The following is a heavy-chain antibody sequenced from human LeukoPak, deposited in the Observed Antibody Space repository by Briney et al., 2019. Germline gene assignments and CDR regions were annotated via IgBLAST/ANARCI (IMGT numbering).Heavy chain of an antibody. CDR1: GGSISSGGYS. CDR2: IYHSGST. J-gene: IGHJ5*02. Sequence: SQTLSLTCAVSGGSISSGGYSWSWIRQPPGKGLEWIGYIYHSGSTYYNPSLKSRVTISVDRSENQFSLKLSSVTAADTAVYYCARDSIHYDILTGYYSSNWFDPWGQGTLVTVSS. CDR3: ARDSIHYDILTGYYSSNWFDP. V-gene: IGHV4-30-2*01. D-gene: IGHD3-9*01.